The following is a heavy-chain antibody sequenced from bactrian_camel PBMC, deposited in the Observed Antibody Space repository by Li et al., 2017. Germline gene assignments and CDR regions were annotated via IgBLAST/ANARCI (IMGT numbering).Heavy chain of an antibody. CDR1: GAPSRSNC. V-gene: IGHV3S53*01. Sequence: VQLVESGGGSVQPGGSLRLSCVASGAPSRSNCMGWFRQDPGKEREGVAAIWSLGSTYYSDSVKGRFTISQDSATNTVYLEMISLKAEDTGMYICAAETIHGGRWSLDATGYKYWGQGTQVTVS. CDR2: IWSLGST. CDR3: AAETIHGGRWSLDATGYKY. D-gene: IGHD6*01. J-gene: IGHJ4*01.